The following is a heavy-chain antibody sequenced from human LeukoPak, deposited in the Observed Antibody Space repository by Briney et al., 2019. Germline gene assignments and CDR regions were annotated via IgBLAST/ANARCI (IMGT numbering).Heavy chain of an antibody. CDR2: ISGSGGST. CDR1: GFTFRSYA. V-gene: IGHV3-23*01. CDR3: AKNDYGGLDAFDI. J-gene: IGHJ3*02. D-gene: IGHD4-23*01. Sequence: GGSLRLSCAASGFTFRSYAMSWVRQAPGKGLEWVSGISGSGGSTYYAGSVKGRFTISRDNFKNTLYLQMNSLRAEDTAVYYCAKNDYGGLDAFDIWGQGTMVTVSS.